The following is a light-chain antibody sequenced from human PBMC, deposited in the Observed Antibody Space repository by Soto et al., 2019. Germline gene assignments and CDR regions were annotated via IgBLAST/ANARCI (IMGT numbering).Light chain of an antibody. CDR3: QQYNSYST. V-gene: IGKV1-5*03. Sequence: DIQMTRSRSTLSASVGDRVTITCRASQSISSWLAWYQQKPGKAPKLLIYKASSLESGVPSRFSGSGSGTEFTLTISSLQPDDFATYYCQQYNSYSTFGQGTKVDIK. CDR1: QSISSW. J-gene: IGKJ1*01. CDR2: KAS.